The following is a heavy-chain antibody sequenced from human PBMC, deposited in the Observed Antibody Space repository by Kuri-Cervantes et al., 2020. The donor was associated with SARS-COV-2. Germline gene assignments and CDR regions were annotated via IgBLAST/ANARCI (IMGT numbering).Heavy chain of an antibody. V-gene: IGHV3-30*02. J-gene: IGHJ6*03. Sequence: GESLKISCAASGFTFSSYGMHWVRQAPGKGLEWVAFIRYDGSNKYYADSVKGRFTISRDNSKNTLYLQMNSLRAEDTAVYYCARDEGSYYYYMDVWGKGTTVTVSS. D-gene: IGHD3-10*01. CDR1: GFTFSSYG. CDR2: IRYDGSNK. CDR3: ARDEGSYYYYMDV.